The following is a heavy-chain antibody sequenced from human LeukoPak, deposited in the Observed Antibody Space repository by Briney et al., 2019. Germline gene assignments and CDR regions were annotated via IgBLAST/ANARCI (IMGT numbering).Heavy chain of an antibody. D-gene: IGHD4-23*01. V-gene: IGHV3-30*03. CDR1: GFTFCSYG. CDR3: ARATNYYGGNSDY. CDR2: ISYDGNNK. Sequence: GRSLSLSCAPSGFTFCSYGMHWVRQAQGKGLEWEADISYDGNNKYYAHSVKARFTIHRNNSKNTLYLQMGSLRADDMAVYYCARATNYYGGNSDYWGQETLVTVSS. J-gene: IGHJ4*02.